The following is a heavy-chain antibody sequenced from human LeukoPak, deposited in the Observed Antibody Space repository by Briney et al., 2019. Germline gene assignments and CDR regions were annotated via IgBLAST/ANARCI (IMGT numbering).Heavy chain of an antibody. CDR2: ISYDGSNK. J-gene: IGHJ4*02. CDR1: GFTFSSYA. V-gene: IGHV3-30-3*01. Sequence: GGSLRLSCAASGFTFSSYAMHWVRQAPGKGLEWVAVISYDGSNKYYADSVKGRFTISRDNSKNTLYLQMNSLRAEDTAIYYCAKGHGPHGIAGAANFDYWGQGTLVTVSS. CDR3: AKGHGPHGIAGAANFDY. D-gene: IGHD6-13*01.